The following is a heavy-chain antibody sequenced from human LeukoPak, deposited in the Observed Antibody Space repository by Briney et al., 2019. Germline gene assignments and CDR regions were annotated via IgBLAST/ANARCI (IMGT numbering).Heavy chain of an antibody. D-gene: IGHD2-15*01. CDR2: ISTDGSST. CDR3: ARDYEYCSGGSCYKGLLADY. CDR1: GFTFSYYW. V-gene: IGHV3-74*01. Sequence: GGSLRLSCAASGFTFSYYWMHWVRQAPGKGLVWVSRISTDGSSTTYADSVKGRFTISRDNAKNSLYQQMNSLRAEDTAVYYCARDYEYCSGGSCYKGLLADYWGQGTLVTVSS. J-gene: IGHJ4*02.